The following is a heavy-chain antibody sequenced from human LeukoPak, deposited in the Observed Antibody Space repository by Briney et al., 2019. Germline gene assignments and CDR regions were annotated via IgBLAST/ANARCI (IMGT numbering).Heavy chain of an antibody. CDR2: ISSSGSTI. V-gene: IGHV3-48*03. D-gene: IGHD3-10*01. CDR3: AKDRVMVRGVLMH. CDR1: GFTFSSYE. Sequence: GGTLRLSCAASGFTFSSYEMNWVRQAPGKGLEWVSYISSSGSTIYYADSVKGRFTISRDNANNTLYLQMNSLRPEDTAVYYCAKDRVMVRGVLMHWGQGTLVTVSS. J-gene: IGHJ4*02.